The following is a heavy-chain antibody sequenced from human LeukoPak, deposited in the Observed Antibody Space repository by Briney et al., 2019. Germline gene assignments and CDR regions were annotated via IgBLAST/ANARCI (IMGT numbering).Heavy chain of an antibody. Sequence: RGSLRLSCAASGFTFSSYAMSWVRQAPGKGLEWVSAISGSGGSTYYADSVKGRFTISRDNSRNTLYLQMNSLRAEDTAVYYCAKGIVGATRKINFFDYWGQGTLVTVSS. J-gene: IGHJ4*02. D-gene: IGHD1-26*01. V-gene: IGHV3-23*01. CDR3: AKGIVGATRKINFFDY. CDR2: ISGSGGST. CDR1: GFTFSSYA.